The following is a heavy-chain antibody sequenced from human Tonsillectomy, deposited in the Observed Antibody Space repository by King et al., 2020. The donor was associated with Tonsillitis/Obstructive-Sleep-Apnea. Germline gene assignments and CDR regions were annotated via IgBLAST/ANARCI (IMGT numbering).Heavy chain of an antibody. CDR2: IYWDDDK. J-gene: IGHJ6*03. V-gene: IGHV2-5*02. Sequence: TLKESGPTLVKPTQTLTLTCSFSGFSLTTSGVGVGGIRQPPGKAPEWLALIYWDDDKRYSPSLKSRLTITKDTSKNQVFLTMTNMYLVDTATYYCAHTGLTTITTWRYYYYYIDVWGKGTTVTVSS. D-gene: IGHD4-11*01. CDR3: AHTGLTTITTWRYYYYYIDV. CDR1: GFSLTTSGVG.